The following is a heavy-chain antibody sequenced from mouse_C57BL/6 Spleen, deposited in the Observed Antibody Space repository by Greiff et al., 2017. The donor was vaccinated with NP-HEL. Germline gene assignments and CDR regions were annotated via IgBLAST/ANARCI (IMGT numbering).Heavy chain of an antibody. V-gene: IGHV3-6*01. J-gene: IGHJ2*01. Sequence: DVQLQESGPGLVKPSQSLSLTCSVTGYSITSGYYWNWIRQFPGNKLEWMGYISYDGSNNYNPSLKNRISITRDTSKNQFFLKLNSVTTEDTATYYCARGDLDYWGQGTTLTVSS. CDR2: ISYDGSN. CDR3: ARGDLDY. CDR1: GYSITSGYY.